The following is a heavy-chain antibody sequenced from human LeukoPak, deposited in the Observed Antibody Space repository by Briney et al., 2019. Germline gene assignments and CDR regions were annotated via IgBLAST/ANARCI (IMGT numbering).Heavy chain of an antibody. Sequence: ASVKVSCKASGGTFSSYAITWVRQAPGQGLEWMGRIIPIFATSNYAQKFQGRVTITADESTSTAYMELSSLRSEDTAVYYCARGAAMSYWFDPWGQGTLVTVSS. J-gene: IGHJ5*02. CDR2: IIPIFATS. D-gene: IGHD5-18*01. V-gene: IGHV1-69*13. CDR3: ARGAAMSYWFDP. CDR1: GGTFSSYA.